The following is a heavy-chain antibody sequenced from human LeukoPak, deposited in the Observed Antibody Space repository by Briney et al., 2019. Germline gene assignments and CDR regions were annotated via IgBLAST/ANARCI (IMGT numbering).Heavy chain of an antibody. D-gene: IGHD5-12*01. J-gene: IGHJ4*02. V-gene: IGHV3-74*01. CDR3: TRGYVGIDY. Sequence: GGSLRLSCAASGFTFSSYWMHWVRRLPGKGLVWVSRITTDGRSTIYADSVKGRFTISRDNAKNTLYLQMNSLRAEGTAIYYCTRGYVGIDYWGQGTLVTVSS. CDR2: ITTDGRST. CDR1: GFTFSSYW.